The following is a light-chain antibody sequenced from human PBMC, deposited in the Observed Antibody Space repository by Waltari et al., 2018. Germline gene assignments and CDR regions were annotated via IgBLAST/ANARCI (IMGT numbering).Light chain of an antibody. Sequence: IVLTQSPATLSLSPGERATLSCKASPSINSYLAGYQQNPGQAPRLLIYDASNRATGIPARCSGSGSGTDFTLTSSSLEPEDFAVYYCQQRRDWPLSFGGGTKVEIK. V-gene: IGKV3-11*01. CDR1: PSINSY. CDR3: QQRRDWPLS. J-gene: IGKJ4*01. CDR2: DAS.